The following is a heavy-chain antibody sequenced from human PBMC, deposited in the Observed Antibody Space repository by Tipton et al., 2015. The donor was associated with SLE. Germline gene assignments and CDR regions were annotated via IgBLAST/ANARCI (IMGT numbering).Heavy chain of an antibody. V-gene: IGHV4-61*09. J-gene: IGHJ4*02. CDR2: IYATGTT. CDR3: ARVDWTLDY. CDR1: GGSVSSTSYY. Sequence: TLSLTCNVSGGSVSSTSYYWSWFRQPAANKLEWIGHIYATGTTDYNPSLRSRVSISLDTSKNQFSLKLSSVTAADTAVYYCARVDWTLDYWGQGTPATVSS. D-gene: IGHD3-9*01.